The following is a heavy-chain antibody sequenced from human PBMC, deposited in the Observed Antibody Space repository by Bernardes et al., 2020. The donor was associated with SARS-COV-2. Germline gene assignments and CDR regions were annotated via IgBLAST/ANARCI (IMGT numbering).Heavy chain of an antibody. J-gene: IGHJ6*02. D-gene: IGHD3-10*01. Sequence: ASVKVSCKASGYTFTSYYMHWVRQAPGQGLEWMGIINPSGGSTSYAQKFQGRVTMTRDTSTSTVYMELSSLRSEDTAVYYCARDFYEGGLLWFGELLSSGMDVWGQGTTVTVSS. CDR3: ARDFYEGGLLWFGELLSSGMDV. CDR2: INPSGGST. CDR1: GYTFTSYY. V-gene: IGHV1-46*01.